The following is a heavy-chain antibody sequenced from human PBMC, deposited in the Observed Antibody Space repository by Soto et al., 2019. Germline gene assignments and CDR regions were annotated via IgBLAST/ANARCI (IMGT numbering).Heavy chain of an antibody. Sequence: QVQLVESGGGVVQPGRSLRLSCAASGFTFSSYAMHWVRQAPGKGLEWVAVISYDGSNKYYADSVKGRFTISRDNSKNTLYLQMNSLRAEDTAVYYCARDGGFPYFDYWGQGTLVTVSS. D-gene: IGHD3-10*01. CDR2: ISYDGSNK. J-gene: IGHJ4*02. CDR1: GFTFSSYA. CDR3: ARDGGFPYFDY. V-gene: IGHV3-30-3*01.